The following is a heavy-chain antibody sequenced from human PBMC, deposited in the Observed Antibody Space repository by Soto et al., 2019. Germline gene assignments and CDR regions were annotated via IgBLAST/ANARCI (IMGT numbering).Heavy chain of an antibody. CDR1: GFTFSSYA. J-gene: IGHJ4*02. CDR2: ISGSGGST. D-gene: IGHD2-15*01. Sequence: PGGSLRLSCAASGFTFSSYAMSWVRQAPGKGLEWVSAISGSGGSTYYADSVKGRFTISRDNSKNTLYLQMNSLRAEDTAVYYCAKDDPPGVVVAANDDYWGQGTLVTVSS. CDR3: AKDDPPGVVVAANDDY. V-gene: IGHV3-23*01.